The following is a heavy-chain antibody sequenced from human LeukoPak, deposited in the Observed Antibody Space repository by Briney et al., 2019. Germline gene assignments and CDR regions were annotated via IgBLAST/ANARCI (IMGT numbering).Heavy chain of an antibody. Sequence: GSLRLSCAASGFTVSSNYMNWVRQAPGKGLEWVSIIYSGGSTYYADSVKGRFTISRDNAKNTLYLQMNSLRAEDTAVYYCARGSDRVAVAGLNWFDPWGQGTLVTVSS. CDR2: IYSGGST. CDR3: ARGSDRVAVAGLNWFDP. D-gene: IGHD6-19*01. CDR1: GFTVSSNY. J-gene: IGHJ5*02. V-gene: IGHV3-53*01.